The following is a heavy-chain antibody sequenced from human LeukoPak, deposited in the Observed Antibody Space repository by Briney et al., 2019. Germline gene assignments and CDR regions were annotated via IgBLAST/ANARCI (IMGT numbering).Heavy chain of an antibody. J-gene: IGHJ4*02. D-gene: IGHD2-15*01. Sequence: GGSLRLSCAASGFTFSRHWMYWVRQAPGKGLEWVANIKQDGSAKPYVDSVKGRFAISRDNAKNSLFLQMNSLRAEDTAVYYCARDNGWSADFWGQGTLVTVSS. CDR1: GFTFSRHW. CDR3: ARDNGWSADF. V-gene: IGHV3-7*03. CDR2: IKQDGSAK.